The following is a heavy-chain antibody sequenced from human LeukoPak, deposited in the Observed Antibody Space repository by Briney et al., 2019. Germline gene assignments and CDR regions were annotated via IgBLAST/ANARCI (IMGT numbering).Heavy chain of an antibody. D-gene: IGHD4-17*01. V-gene: IGHV3-23*01. CDR2: VGTGADT. J-gene: IGHJ4*02. Sequence: GGSLRLSCAASGFTFSSYSMSWVRQAPGKGLEWVSAVGTGADTYYIDSVKGRFTISRDNSKNTVYLQMNSLRAEDTAVYYCAKRVLDSGAFSYYFDYWGQGTLVTVSS. CDR3: AKRVLDSGAFSYYFDY. CDR1: GFTFSSYS.